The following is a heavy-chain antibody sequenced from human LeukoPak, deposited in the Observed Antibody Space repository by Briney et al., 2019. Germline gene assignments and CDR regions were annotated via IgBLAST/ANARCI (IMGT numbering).Heavy chain of an antibody. CDR2: SYYSGST. V-gene: IGHV4-59*12. CDR1: GGSISSYY. D-gene: IGHD3-9*01. CDR3: ARGGVLRYFDWLAY. Sequence: PSETLSLTCIVSGGSISSYYWSWIRQPPGKGLEWIGYSYYSGSTNFNPSLKSRVTISVDTSKNQFSLKLSSVTAADTAVYYCARGGVLRYFDWLAYWGQGTLVTVSS. J-gene: IGHJ4*02.